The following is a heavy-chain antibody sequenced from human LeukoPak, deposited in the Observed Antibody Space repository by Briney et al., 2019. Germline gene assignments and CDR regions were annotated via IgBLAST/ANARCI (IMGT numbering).Heavy chain of an antibody. CDR1: GFTFSSYA. Sequence: GGSLRLSCAASGFTFSSYAMHWVRQAPGKGVEWVATISYDESNTYFADSVKGRFTISRDNSKNTLYLQMNSLRADDTAVYYCALNRGSGWYFHYWGQGTLVTVSS. CDR2: ISYDESNT. J-gene: IGHJ4*02. CDR3: ALNRGSGWYFHY. V-gene: IGHV3-30*04. D-gene: IGHD6-19*01.